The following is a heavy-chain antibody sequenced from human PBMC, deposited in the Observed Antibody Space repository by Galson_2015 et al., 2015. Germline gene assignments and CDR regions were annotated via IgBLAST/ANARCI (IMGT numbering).Heavy chain of an antibody. CDR2: ITTYNGDT. V-gene: IGHV1-18*01. CDR1: GYTFSNYG. CDR3: ARDVVGDYGVFDI. Sequence: SVKVSCKASGYTFSNYGISWVRQAPGQGLEWMGWITTYNGDTKYAQKLQGRVTMTTDTSTSTAYMELRSLRSDDTAVYYCARDVVGDYGVFDIWGQGTMVTVSS. J-gene: IGHJ3*02. D-gene: IGHD4-17*01.